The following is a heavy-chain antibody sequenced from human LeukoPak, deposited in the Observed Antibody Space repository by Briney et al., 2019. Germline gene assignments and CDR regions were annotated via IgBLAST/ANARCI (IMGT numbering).Heavy chain of an antibody. J-gene: IGHJ4*02. CDR3: ARDRGGIVGGWFDY. CDR2: IIPIFGTA. CDR1: GGTFSSYA. D-gene: IGHD1-26*01. Sequence: ASVKVSCKASGGTFSSYAISWVRQAPGQGLDWMGGIIPIFGTANYAQKFQGRVTITTDESTSTAYMELSSLRSEDTAVYYCARDRGGIVGGWFDYWGQGTLVTVSS. V-gene: IGHV1-69*05.